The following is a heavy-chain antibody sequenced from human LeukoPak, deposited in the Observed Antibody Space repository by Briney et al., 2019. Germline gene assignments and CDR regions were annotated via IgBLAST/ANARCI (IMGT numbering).Heavy chain of an antibody. Sequence: GGSPRLSCAASGFTVSNSYMAWVRQPPGKGLEWVSVFYPSGTTHFADSVKGRFTVSRDDSKNTFYLQMNSLRVEDSAVYYCATVPRSSCCYTFDHWGQGTLVIVSS. V-gene: IGHV3-53*05. J-gene: IGHJ4*02. CDR3: ATVPRSSCCYTFDH. D-gene: IGHD2-2*02. CDR2: FYPSGTT. CDR1: GFTVSNSY.